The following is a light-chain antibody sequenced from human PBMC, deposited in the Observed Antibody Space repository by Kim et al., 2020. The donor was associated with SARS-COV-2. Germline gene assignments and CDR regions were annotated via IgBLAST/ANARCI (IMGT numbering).Light chain of an antibody. V-gene: IGKV1-5*03. CDR3: QQYNSYSWT. J-gene: IGKJ1*01. CDR2: KAS. Sequence: ASVGDRVTITCRASQSISSWLGWYQQKPGKAPRLLIYKASSVESGVPSRFSGSGSGTEFTLTISSLQPDDSATYYCQQYNSYSWTFGQGTRVDIK. CDR1: QSISSW.